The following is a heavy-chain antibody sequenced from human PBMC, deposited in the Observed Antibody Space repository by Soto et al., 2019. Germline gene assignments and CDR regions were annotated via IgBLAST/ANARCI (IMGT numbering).Heavy chain of an antibody. Sequence: GASVKVSCKASGYTFTSYAMHWVRQAPGQRLEWMGWINAGNGNTKYSQKFQGRVTITRDTSASTAYMELSSLRSEDTAVYYCARGRIQLWLQVSWFDPWGQGTLVTVSS. CDR2: INAGNGNT. J-gene: IGHJ5*02. V-gene: IGHV1-3*01. CDR3: ARGRIQLWLQVSWFDP. CDR1: GYTFTSYA. D-gene: IGHD5-18*01.